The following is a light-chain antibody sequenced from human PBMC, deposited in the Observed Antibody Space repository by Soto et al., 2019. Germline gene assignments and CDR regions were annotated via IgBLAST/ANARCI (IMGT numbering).Light chain of an antibody. CDR2: DXS. Sequence: EIVLTHSPAALSLPPGERETXSCRATGSVVSNYLALSQLXXGKAPRXXXDDXSSRATGIPDRLSGSGSGTDFTLTISRLEPEYFAVYYCQQYGSIPFTFGQGTKVDI. V-gene: IGKV3-20*01. J-gene: IGKJ3*01. CDR3: QQYGSIPFT. CDR1: GSVVSNY.